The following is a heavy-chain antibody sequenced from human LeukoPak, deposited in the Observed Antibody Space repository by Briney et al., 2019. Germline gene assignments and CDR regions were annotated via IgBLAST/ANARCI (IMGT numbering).Heavy chain of an antibody. V-gene: IGHV4-38-2*01. D-gene: IGHD5-18*01. CDR2: IYHSGST. J-gene: IGHJ6*03. CDR1: GYSISSGYY. Sequence: SETLSLTCAVSGYSISSGYYWGWIRQPPGKGLEWIGSIYHSGSTYYNPSLKSRVTISVDTSKNQSSLKLSSVTAADTAVYYCARHRNLDTAYYMDVWGKGTTVTVSS. CDR3: ARHRNLDTAYYMDV.